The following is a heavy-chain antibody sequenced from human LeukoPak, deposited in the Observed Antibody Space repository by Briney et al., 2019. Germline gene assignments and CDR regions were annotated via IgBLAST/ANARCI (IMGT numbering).Heavy chain of an antibody. V-gene: IGHV3-9*01. CDR3: AKKTGIAAAGNFGAFDI. D-gene: IGHD6-13*01. CDR1: GFTFDDYA. Sequence: GRSLRLSCAASGFTFDDYAMHWVRQAPEKGLEWVSGISWNSGSIGYADSVKGRFTISRDNAKNSLYLQMNSLRAEDTALYYCAKKTGIAAAGNFGAFDIWGQGTMVTVSS. J-gene: IGHJ3*02. CDR2: ISWNSGSI.